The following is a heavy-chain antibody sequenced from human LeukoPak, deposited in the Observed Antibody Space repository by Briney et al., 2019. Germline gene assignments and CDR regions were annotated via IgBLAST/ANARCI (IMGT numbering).Heavy chain of an antibody. Sequence: ASVKVSCKASGYTFTSYDINWVRQATGQGLEWMGWMNPNSGNTGYAQKFQGRVTITRNTSISTAYMELSRLRSDDTAVYYCARDRSPAPGRDYGRGHFDYWGQGTLVTVSS. CDR2: MNPNSGNT. CDR3: ARDRSPAPGRDYGRGHFDY. J-gene: IGHJ4*02. V-gene: IGHV1-8*03. CDR1: GYTFTSYD. D-gene: IGHD4/OR15-4a*01.